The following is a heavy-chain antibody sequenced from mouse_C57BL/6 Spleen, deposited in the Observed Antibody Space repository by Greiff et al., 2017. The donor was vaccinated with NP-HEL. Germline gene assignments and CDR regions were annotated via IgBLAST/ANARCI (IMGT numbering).Heavy chain of an antibody. D-gene: IGHD1-1*01. CDR2: IYPGDGDT. Sequence: VQLQQSGAELVKPGASVKISCKASGYAFSSYWMNWVKQRPGKGLEWIGQIYPGDGDTNYNGKFKGKATLTADKSSSTAYMQLSSLTSEDSAVYFCARIGNYYGSSSFDYWGQGTTLTVSS. CDR3: ARIGNYYGSSSFDY. J-gene: IGHJ2*01. CDR1: GYAFSSYW. V-gene: IGHV1-80*01.